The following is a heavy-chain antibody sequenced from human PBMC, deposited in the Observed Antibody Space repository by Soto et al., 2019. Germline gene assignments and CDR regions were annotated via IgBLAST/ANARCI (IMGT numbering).Heavy chain of an antibody. CDR2: IYHSGST. CDR1: GDSISSSNW. V-gene: IGHV4-4*02. D-gene: IGHD3-3*01. J-gene: IGHJ4*02. Sequence: SETLSLTCAVSGDSISSSNWWSWVRQPPGKGLEWIGEIYHSGSTNYNPSLKSRVTISVDKSKNQFSLKLSSVTAADTAVYYCASIYVGKDFWSGYRSDYWGQGTQVTVS. CDR3: ASIYVGKDFWSGYRSDY.